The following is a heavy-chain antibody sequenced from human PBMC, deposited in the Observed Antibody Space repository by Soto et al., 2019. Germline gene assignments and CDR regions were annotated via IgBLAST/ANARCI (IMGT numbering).Heavy chain of an antibody. V-gene: IGHV4-39*01. CDR3: ARHGVTIFGVVILVGAFDI. J-gene: IGHJ3*02. Sequence: KPSETLSLTCTVSGGSISSSSYYWGWIRQPPGKGLEWIGSIYYSGSTYYNPSLKSRVTISVDTSKNQFSLKLSSVTAADTAVYYCARHGVTIFGVVILVGAFDIWGQGTMVTVS. CDR2: IYYSGST. CDR1: GGSISSSSYY. D-gene: IGHD3-3*01.